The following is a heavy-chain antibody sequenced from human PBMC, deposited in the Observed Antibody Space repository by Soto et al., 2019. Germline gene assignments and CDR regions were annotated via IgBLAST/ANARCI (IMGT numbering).Heavy chain of an antibody. CDR2: ISYDGSNK. D-gene: IGHD2-15*01. J-gene: IGHJ4*02. V-gene: IGHV3-30*18. Sequence: GGSLRLSCAASGFTFSSYGMHRVRQAPGKGLEWVAVISYDGSNKYYADSVKGRFTISRDNSKNTLYLQMNSLRAEDTAVYYCAKDGGYCSGGSCYPFYYFDYWGQGTLVTVSS. CDR1: GFTFSSYG. CDR3: AKDGGYCSGGSCYPFYYFDY.